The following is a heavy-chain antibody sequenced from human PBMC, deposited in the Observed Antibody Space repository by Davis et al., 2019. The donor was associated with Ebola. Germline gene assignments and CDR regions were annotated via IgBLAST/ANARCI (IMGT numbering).Heavy chain of an antibody. CDR3: ARGEGDTGYDWDS. CDR1: GYMFTSYH. D-gene: IGHD5-12*01. J-gene: IGHJ4*02. CDR2: IDPSSGTT. V-gene: IGHV1-46*01. Sequence: ASVTCKALGYMFTSYHMHWVRQAPGQGLEWMGTIDPSSGTTMYTQKFQGRVTMTRDTSTSTVFMELNSLTSADTAVYYCARGEGDTGYDWDSWGQGTLVTVSS.